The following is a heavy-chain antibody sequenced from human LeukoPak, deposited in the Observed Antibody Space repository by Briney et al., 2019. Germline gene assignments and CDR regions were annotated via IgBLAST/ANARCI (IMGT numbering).Heavy chain of an antibody. CDR3: VRSLMGFEDY. D-gene: IGHD2-8*01. V-gene: IGHV3-74*01. Sequence: GGSLRLSRAASGFTLSSYWMHWVRQAPGKGLVWVSRINSDGSTTTYADSVKGRFTISRDNTKNTLYLQMNSLRAEDTSVYYCVRSLMGFEDYWGQGTLVTVSS. CDR1: GFTLSSYW. J-gene: IGHJ4*02. CDR2: INSDGSTT.